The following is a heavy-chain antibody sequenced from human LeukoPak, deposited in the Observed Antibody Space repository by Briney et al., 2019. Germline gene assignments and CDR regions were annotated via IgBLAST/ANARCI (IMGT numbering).Heavy chain of an antibody. CDR2: IYHDGGS. CDR3: AREVGDTAKTRFLDY. CDR1: GGSISSDDYY. D-gene: IGHD5-18*01. J-gene: IGHJ4*02. Sequence: SETLSLTCTVSGGSISSDDYYWAWIRQHPGKGLEWIGFIYHDGGSYYNPSLKSRVTMSLDTSKNQLSLKLNSVTAADTAVYYCAREVGDTAKTRFLDYWGQGTLVIVSS. V-gene: IGHV4-31*03.